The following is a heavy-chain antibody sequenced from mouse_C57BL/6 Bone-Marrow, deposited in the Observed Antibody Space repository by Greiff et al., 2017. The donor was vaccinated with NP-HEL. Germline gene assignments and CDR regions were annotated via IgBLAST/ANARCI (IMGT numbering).Heavy chain of an antibody. Sequence: VQLQQPGAELVKPGASVKMSCKASGYTFTSYWITWVKQRPGQGLEWIGDIYPGSGSTNYNEKFKSKATLTVDTSSSTASMQISSLTSEDSAVYYCAPYYSNYNYFDYWGQGTTLTVSS. CDR1: GYTFTSYW. D-gene: IGHD2-5*01. CDR2: IYPGSGST. J-gene: IGHJ2*01. CDR3: APYYSNYNYFDY. V-gene: IGHV1-55*01.